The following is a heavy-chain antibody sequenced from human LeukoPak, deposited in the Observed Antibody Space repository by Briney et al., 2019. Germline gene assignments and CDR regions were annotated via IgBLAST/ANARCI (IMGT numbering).Heavy chain of an antibody. D-gene: IGHD5-12*01. CDR1: GDAFSTYV. J-gene: IGHJ6*02. CDR3: ARVRSGYDLYYYYGMDV. V-gene: IGHV1-69*04. Sequence: SVKVSCKASGDAFSTYVFTWVRQAPGQGLEWMGRIIPIVNMVDYAEEFQGRVSITADKYTSTAYMEVSGRRSEDTAVYYCARVRSGYDLYYYYGMDVWGQGTTVTVSS. CDR2: IIPIVNMV.